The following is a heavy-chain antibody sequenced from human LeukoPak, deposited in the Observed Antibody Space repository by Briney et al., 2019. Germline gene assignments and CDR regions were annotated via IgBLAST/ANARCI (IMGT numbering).Heavy chain of an antibody. V-gene: IGHV3-7*01. D-gene: IGHD3-22*01. Sequence: PGGSLRLSCAASGFTFSSYWMSWVRQAPGKGLEWVANIKEDGADKYYVDSAKGRFTISRDNAKSSLYLQMNSLRADDTAVYYCARSLSGYAYYFDSWGQGTLVTVSS. CDR1: GFTFSSYW. CDR3: ARSLSGYAYYFDS. CDR2: IKEDGADK. J-gene: IGHJ4*02.